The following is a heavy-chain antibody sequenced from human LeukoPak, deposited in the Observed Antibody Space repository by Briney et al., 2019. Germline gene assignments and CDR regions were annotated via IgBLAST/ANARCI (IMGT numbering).Heavy chain of an antibody. J-gene: IGHJ4*02. CDR1: GFTVSNY. Sequence: PGGSLRLSCAASGFTVSNYMSWVRQAPGKGLEWVSVIYIGATTYYADSVKGRFTVSRDNSKNTLYLQMNSLRAEDTAVYYCARTRGLTGDFDYWGQGTLVTVSS. V-gene: IGHV3-66*01. D-gene: IGHD7-27*01. CDR2: IYIGATT. CDR3: ARTRGLTGDFDY.